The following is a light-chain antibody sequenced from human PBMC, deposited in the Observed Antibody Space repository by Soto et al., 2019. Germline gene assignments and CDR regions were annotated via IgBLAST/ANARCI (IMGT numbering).Light chain of an antibody. J-gene: IGKJ4*01. V-gene: IGKV1-39*01. Sequence: DIQMTQSPSSLSASVGDRVTITCRASQRISTYLNWYQHKPGKAPKLLIYAASSLQSGVPSRFSGSGSGTDFTLTISSLQPEDFATYYCQQSYNTPPLTFGGGTEVEIK. CDR1: QRISTY. CDR3: QQSYNTPPLT. CDR2: AAS.